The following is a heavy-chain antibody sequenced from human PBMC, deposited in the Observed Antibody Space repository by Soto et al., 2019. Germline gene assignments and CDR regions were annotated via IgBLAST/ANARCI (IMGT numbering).Heavy chain of an antibody. CDR2: ISAHNGNT. D-gene: IGHD3-3*02. Sequence: QVHLVQSGAEVKKPGASVKVSCKGSGYGFTTYGITWVRQAPGQGLEWMAWISAHNGNTNYAQKLQGRVTVTRDTSTSTPYMEPWSLRSDDTAVYYCARGIYGDYWGQGALVTVSS. J-gene: IGHJ4*02. V-gene: IGHV1-18*01. CDR1: GYGFTTYG. CDR3: ARGIYGDY.